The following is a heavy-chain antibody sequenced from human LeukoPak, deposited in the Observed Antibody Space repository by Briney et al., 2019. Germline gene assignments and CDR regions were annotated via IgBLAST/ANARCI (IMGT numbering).Heavy chain of an antibody. Sequence: PSETLSLTCTVSGGSISSNNYYWAWIRQPPGKGLEWIGSIYYSGSTYYIPSLKSRVTISVDTSKNQFSLKLTSVTAADTAVYYCAREARDTSVAGWFDPWGQGTLVTVSS. CDR1: GGSISSNNYY. CDR2: IYYSGST. V-gene: IGHV4-39*07. CDR3: AREARDTSVAGWFDP. D-gene: IGHD6-19*01. J-gene: IGHJ5*02.